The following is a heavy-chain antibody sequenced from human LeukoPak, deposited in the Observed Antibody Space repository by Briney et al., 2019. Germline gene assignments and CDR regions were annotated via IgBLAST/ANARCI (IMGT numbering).Heavy chain of an antibody. D-gene: IGHD3-22*01. V-gene: IGHV3-48*03. Sequence: RGSLRLSCAASEFTPSSFEMNWVRHAPGKGLEWVSYISISGNTISYADSVKGRFTISRDVPKNSLYLQMNSLRAEDTAVYYCARGGSRGDNYNAFDVWGQGTMVTVSS. J-gene: IGHJ3*01. CDR3: ARGGSRGDNYNAFDV. CDR2: ISISGNTI. CDR1: EFTPSSFE.